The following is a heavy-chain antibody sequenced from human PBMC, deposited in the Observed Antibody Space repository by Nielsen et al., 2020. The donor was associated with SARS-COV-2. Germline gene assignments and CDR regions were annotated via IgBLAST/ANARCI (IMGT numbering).Heavy chain of an antibody. CDR1: GFTFRNYA. CDR3: AKDLSDAYDILSGYFES. Sequence: GGSLRLSCAASGFTFRNYAMSWVRQTPAKGLEWVAGIRGSSGRTDYTDSVKGRFTISRDNSQNTLSLQMSRLGAEDTAIYYCAKDLSDAYDILSGYFESWGQGALVTVSS. D-gene: IGHD3-9*01. V-gene: IGHV3-23*01. CDR2: IRGSSGRT. J-gene: IGHJ5*01.